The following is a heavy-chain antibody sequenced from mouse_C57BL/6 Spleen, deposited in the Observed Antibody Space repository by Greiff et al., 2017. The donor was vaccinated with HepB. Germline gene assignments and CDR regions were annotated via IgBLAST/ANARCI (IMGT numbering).Heavy chain of an antibody. CDR3: ARCVGDFDY. V-gene: IGHV1-82*01. Sequence: VQLQQSGPELVKPGASVKISCKASGYAFSSSWMNWVKQRPGKGLEWIGRIYPGDGDTNYNGKFKGKATLTADKSSSTAYMQLSSLTSEDSAVYLCARCVGDFDYWGQGTTLTVSS. CDR1: GYAFSSSW. J-gene: IGHJ2*01. CDR2: IYPGDGDT.